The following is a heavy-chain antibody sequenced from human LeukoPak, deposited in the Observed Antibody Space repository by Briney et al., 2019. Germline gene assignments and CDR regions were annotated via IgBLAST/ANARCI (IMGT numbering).Heavy chain of an antibody. CDR2: MNPNSGNT. J-gene: IGHJ4*02. CDR1: GYTFTSYD. V-gene: IGHV1-8*03. Sequence: ASVKVSCKASGYTFTSYDINWVRQATGQGLEWMGWMNPNSGNTGYAQKFQGRVTITRNTSISTAYMELSSLRSEDTAVYYCARVMKRDYYDSSGLTSLHYFDYWGQGTLVTVSS. D-gene: IGHD3-22*01. CDR3: ARVMKRDYYDSSGLTSLHYFDY.